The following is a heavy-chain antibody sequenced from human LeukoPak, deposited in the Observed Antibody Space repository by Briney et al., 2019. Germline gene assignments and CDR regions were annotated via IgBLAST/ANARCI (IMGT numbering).Heavy chain of an antibody. CDR3: ARSVGRGCNGDTCYTNWFDT. CDR1: GGSISTGGSY. V-gene: IGHV4-31*03. J-gene: IGHJ5*02. CDR2: IYNSGST. D-gene: IGHD2-15*01. Sequence: SQTLSLTRSVSGGSISTGGSYWTWIRQHPEKGLEWIGFIYNSGSTYYDPSLKSRVTILLDTPENQFSLKLSSVTAADTAVYYCARSVGRGCNGDTCYTNWFDTWGQGTLVTVSS.